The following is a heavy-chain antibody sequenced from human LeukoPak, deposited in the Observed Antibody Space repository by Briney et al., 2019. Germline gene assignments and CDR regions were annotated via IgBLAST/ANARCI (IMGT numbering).Heavy chain of an antibody. Sequence: PGRSLRLSCAASGFTFSSYGMHWVRQAPGKGLEWVAVISYDGSNKYYVDSVKGRFTISKDNSKNTLYLQMNSLRAEDTAVYYCAKDRDILTGYLDYWGQGTLVTVSS. CDR3: AKDRDILTGYLDY. V-gene: IGHV3-30*18. D-gene: IGHD3-9*01. CDR1: GFTFSSYG. CDR2: ISYDGSNK. J-gene: IGHJ4*02.